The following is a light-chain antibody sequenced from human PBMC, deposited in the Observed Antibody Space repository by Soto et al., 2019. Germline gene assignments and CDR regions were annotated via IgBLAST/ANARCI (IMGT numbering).Light chain of an antibody. Sequence: EIVMTQSPVILSVSPGERATLSCRASQSVGTNLAWYQQKPGQAPRLLISGAATRATGIPARFSGRGSGTEFTLTVSSLQAEDLAVYYCQQYNNWPRTFGQGTKVEIK. CDR2: GAA. CDR3: QQYNNWPRT. CDR1: QSVGTN. J-gene: IGKJ1*01. V-gene: IGKV3-15*01.